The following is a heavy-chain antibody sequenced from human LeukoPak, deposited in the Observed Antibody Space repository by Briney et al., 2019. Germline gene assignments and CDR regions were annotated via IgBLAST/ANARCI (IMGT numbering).Heavy chain of an antibody. D-gene: IGHD3-22*01. V-gene: IGHV3-9*01. Sequence: GGSLRLSCAASGFTFSSYAMHWVRQAPGKGREWVSGISWHSGSIGYADSVKGRFTISRDNAKNSLYLQMNSLRAEATALYYCAKDTWDSSGYLSLWGQGTLVTVSS. CDR1: GFTFSSYA. CDR3: AKDTWDSSGYLSL. J-gene: IGHJ4*02. CDR2: ISWHSGSI.